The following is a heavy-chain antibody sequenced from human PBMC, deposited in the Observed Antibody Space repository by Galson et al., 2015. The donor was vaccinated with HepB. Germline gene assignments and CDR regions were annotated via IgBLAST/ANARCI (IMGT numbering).Heavy chain of an antibody. V-gene: IGHV4-34*01. CDR3: ATASLEWSRKGPRFDY. CDR2: INHSGST. J-gene: IGHJ4*02. CDR1: GGSFSGYY. Sequence: SETLSLTCAVYGGSFSGYYWSWIRQPPGKGLEWIGEINHSGSTNYNPSLKSRATTSVDTSKNQFSLKLSSVTAADTAVYYCATASLEWSRKGPRFDYWGQGTLVTVSS. D-gene: IGHD3-3*01.